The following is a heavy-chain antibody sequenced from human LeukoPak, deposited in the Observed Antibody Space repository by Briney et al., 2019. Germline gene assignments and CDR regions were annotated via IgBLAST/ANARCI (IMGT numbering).Heavy chain of an antibody. V-gene: IGHV3-9*01. CDR2: ISWNSGSI. J-gene: IGHJ3*01. D-gene: IGHD2-2*01. CDR1: GFSFDDYA. CDR3: ARDRHQLSW. Sequence: GGSLRLSCAVSGFSFDDYAMHWVRQAPGKGLEWVSGISWNSGSIGYAESVKGRFTISRDNAKNSLYLQMNSLRAEDTAVYYCARDRHQLSWWGQGTMVTVSS.